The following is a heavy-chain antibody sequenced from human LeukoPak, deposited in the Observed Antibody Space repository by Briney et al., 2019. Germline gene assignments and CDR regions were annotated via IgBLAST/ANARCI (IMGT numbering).Heavy chain of an antibody. Sequence: GGSLRLSCAASGFTFSLFGMHWVRQAPGKGLEWLAVTSYDGGEKYYADSVKGRFTISRDNSKNTLYLQMNSLRAEDTAVYYCAKSSGFYESSGSDWGYGMDVWGRGTTVTFSS. V-gene: IGHV3-30*18. J-gene: IGHJ6*02. CDR3: AKSSGFYESSGSDWGYGMDV. CDR1: GFTFSLFG. CDR2: TSYDGGEK. D-gene: IGHD3-22*01.